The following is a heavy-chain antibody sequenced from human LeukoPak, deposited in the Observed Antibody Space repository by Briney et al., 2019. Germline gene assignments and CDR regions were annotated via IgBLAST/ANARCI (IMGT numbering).Heavy chain of an antibody. CDR3: AVGSRVVPSSRRDAFDI. J-gene: IGHJ3*02. V-gene: IGHV4-4*02. CDR1: GGSISSSNW. CDR2: IYHSGST. D-gene: IGHD2-2*01. Sequence: SETLSLTCAVSGGSISSSNWWSWVRQPPGKGLEWIGEIYHSGSTNYNPSLKSRVTISVDRSKNQFSLKLSSVTAADTAVYYCAVGSRVVPSSRRDAFDIWGQGTMVTVSS.